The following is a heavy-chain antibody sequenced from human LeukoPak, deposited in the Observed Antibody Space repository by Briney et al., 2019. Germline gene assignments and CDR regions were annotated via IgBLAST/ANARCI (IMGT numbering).Heavy chain of an antibody. D-gene: IGHD1-26*01. CDR2: ISYDGSNK. J-gene: IGHJ4*02. CDR3: ARDSIVGAPFAY. CDR1: GFTFRSYG. Sequence: TGGSLRLSCAASGFTFRSYGMHWVRQAPGKGLEWVAFISYDGSNKYYADSVKGRFTISRDNAKSSLYLQMNSLRDEDTAVYYCARDSIVGAPFAYWGQGTLVTVSS. V-gene: IGHV3-30*03.